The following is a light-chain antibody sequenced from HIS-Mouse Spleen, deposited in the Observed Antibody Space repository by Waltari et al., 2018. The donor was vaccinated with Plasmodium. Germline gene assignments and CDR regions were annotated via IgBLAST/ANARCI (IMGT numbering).Light chain of an antibody. V-gene: IGLV1-51*01. J-gene: IGLJ2*01. Sequence: QSVLTQPPSVSAAPGQKVTISCSGSSSNIGNDYVSWYQQLPGTAPKLLIYDNQKPPAGIPYLFSGVKSGTSVNRGITGLQTGDEAEYYCGTWDSSLSAGVVFGGGTKLTVL. CDR2: DNQ. CDR1: SSNIGNDY. CDR3: GTWDSSLSAGVV.